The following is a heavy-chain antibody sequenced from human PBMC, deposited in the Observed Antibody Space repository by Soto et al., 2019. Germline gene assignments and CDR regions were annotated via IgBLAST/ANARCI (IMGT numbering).Heavy chain of an antibody. V-gene: IGHV3-66*01. Sequence: EVQLVESGGGLVQPGGSLRLSCAASEFTVSSNYMSWVRQAPGKGLEWVSVIYSGGSTYYADSVKGRFTISRDNSKNTVYLQMNSLRAEDPAVSYCASIQWGSSSHIDYWGQGTLVTVSS. D-gene: IGHD6-13*01. CDR1: EFTVSSNY. CDR3: ASIQWGSSSHIDY. J-gene: IGHJ4*02. CDR2: IYSGGST.